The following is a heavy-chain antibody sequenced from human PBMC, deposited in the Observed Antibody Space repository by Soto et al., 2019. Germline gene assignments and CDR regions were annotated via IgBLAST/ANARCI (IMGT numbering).Heavy chain of an antibody. CDR1: GFTFSSYD. CDR3: ANEYEAWASGYFGI. CDR2: ISGSGGSA. J-gene: IGHJ3*02. Sequence: EVQLLESGGGWVQPGGSLRLSCAASGFTFSSYDMSWVRQAPGKGLEWVSGISGSGGSAYYADSVKGRFTIARDNSKNQQYGQMNCVSSEDSAIYYCANEYEAWASGYFGIWGRGRVVTVSS. V-gene: IGHV3-23*01. D-gene: IGHD3-3*01.